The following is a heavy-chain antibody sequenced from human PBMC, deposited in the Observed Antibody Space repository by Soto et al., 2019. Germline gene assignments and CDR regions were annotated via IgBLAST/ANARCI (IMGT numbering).Heavy chain of an antibody. CDR2: INHNSGDA. D-gene: IGHD3-3*01. J-gene: IGHJ6*02. CDR3: TKDQSRNLNHGDYYYYGMDL. V-gene: IGHV3-23*01. CDR1: GFPFNLYL. Sequence: EVQLLESGGGLIQPGGSLTLSCSASGFPFNLYLMNWVRQAPGKELEWVSLINHNSGDAYYTDSVKGRFTISRDTSKNTRYLQMNSLRAEDTAVYYCTKDQSRNLNHGDYYYYGMDLWGPGTTVTVSS.